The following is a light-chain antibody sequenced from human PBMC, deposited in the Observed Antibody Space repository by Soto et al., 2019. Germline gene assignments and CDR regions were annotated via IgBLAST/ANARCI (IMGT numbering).Light chain of an antibody. V-gene: IGKV1-12*01. Sequence: DIQMTQSQSCLSASVGDRVTITCRASERINTYLAWYQQQPGKAPKLLIYAASSLQSGVPSRFSGSGSGTEFTLTISNLQPQDFATYYCQQANSPPLPFGGGTKVDIK. CDR2: AAS. CDR1: ERINTY. J-gene: IGKJ4*01. CDR3: QQANSPPLP.